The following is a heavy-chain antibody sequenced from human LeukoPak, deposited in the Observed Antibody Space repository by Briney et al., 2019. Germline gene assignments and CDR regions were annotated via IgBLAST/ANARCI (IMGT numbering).Heavy chain of an antibody. D-gene: IGHD3-10*02. Sequence: GGSLRLSCAASGFTFSGYAMHWVRQAPGKGLEWVAVISYDGSNKYYADSVKGRFTISRDNSKNTLYLQMNSLRAEDTAVYYCARHVGYWGQGTLVTVSS. CDR1: GFTFSGYA. V-gene: IGHV3-30*04. CDR3: ARHVGY. J-gene: IGHJ4*02. CDR2: ISYDGSNK.